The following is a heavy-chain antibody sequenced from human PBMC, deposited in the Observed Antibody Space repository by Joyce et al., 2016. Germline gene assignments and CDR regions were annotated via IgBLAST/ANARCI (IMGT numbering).Heavy chain of an antibody. CDR3: ARVGRTGYTCDY. Sequence: EVQLVESGGGLVQPGGSLRLSCAASGFSFNTYSINWGRQAPGKGLEWLSYISARSGTIYDADSVKGRFTISRDNAKNSVYLQMNSLRDEDTAVYYCARVGRTGYTCDYWGQGTLVTVSS. CDR2: ISARSGTI. D-gene: IGHD5-24*01. J-gene: IGHJ4*02. CDR1: GFSFNTYS. V-gene: IGHV3-48*02.